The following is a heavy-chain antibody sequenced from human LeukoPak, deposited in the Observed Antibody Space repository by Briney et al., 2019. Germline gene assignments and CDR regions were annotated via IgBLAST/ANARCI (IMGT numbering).Heavy chain of an antibody. D-gene: IGHD3-10*01. J-gene: IGHJ5*02. V-gene: IGHV3-23*01. Sequence: GGSLRLSCAASGFTFSSYAMSWVRQTPGKGLEWISGISGSDASTYYTDSVKGRFTISRDNSKNTLYLHMNSLRAEDTAVYYCAKDVTYYFGSGSNPNWFDPWGQGTLVTVSS. CDR3: AKDVTYYFGSGSNPNWFDP. CDR2: ISGSDAST. CDR1: GFTFSSYA.